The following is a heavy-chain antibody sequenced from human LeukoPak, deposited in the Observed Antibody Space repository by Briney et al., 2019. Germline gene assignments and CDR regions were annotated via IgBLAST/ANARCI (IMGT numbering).Heavy chain of an antibody. Sequence: GGSLRLSCAASGFTFSSYAMHWVRQAPGKGLEWVAVISYDGSSKYYADSVKGRFTISRDNSKNTLYLQMNSLRAEDTAVYYCASSRWQGMDVWGQGTTVTVSS. V-gene: IGHV3-30*04. CDR1: GFTFSSYA. CDR2: ISYDGSSK. D-gene: IGHD2-15*01. J-gene: IGHJ6*02. CDR3: ASSRWQGMDV.